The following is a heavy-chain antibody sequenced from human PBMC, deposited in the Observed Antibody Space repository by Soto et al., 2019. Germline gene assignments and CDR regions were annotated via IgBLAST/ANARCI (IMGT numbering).Heavy chain of an antibody. CDR2: IYYSGST. CDR3: ARVGTVYGDYYYYYMDV. V-gene: IGHV4-59*01. J-gene: IGHJ6*03. CDR1: GGSISSYY. D-gene: IGHD4-17*01. Sequence: SETLSLTCTVSGGSISSYYWSWIRQPPGKGLEWIGYIYYSGSTNYNPSLKSRVTISVDTSKNRFSLKLSSVTAADTAVYYCARVGTVYGDYYYYYMDVWGKGTTVTVSS.